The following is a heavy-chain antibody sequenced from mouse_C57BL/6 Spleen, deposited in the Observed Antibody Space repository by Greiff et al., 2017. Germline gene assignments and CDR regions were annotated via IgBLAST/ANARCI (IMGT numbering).Heavy chain of an antibody. Sequence: EVQGVESGGGLVKPGGSLKLSCAASGFTFSSYALSWVRQTPEKRLEWVATISDGGSYTYYPDNVKGRFTISRDNAKNNLYLQMSHLKSEDTAMYYCARDGDYYDYDWYFDVWGTGTTVTVSS. D-gene: IGHD2-4*01. V-gene: IGHV5-4*01. CDR2: ISDGGSYT. CDR3: ARDGDYYDYDWYFDV. J-gene: IGHJ1*03. CDR1: GFTFSSYA.